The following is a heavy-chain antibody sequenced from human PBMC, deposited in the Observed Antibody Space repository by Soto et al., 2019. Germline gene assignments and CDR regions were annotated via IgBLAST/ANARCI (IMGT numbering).Heavy chain of an antibody. CDR2: INPGSGDT. CDR3: ARGSAYDYRFFDY. CDR1: GYTFTGYY. D-gene: IGHD5-12*01. J-gene: IGHJ4*02. Sequence: QVQLVQSGAEVKKPGASVKVSCKASGYTFTGYYMHWVRQAPGQGLEWMGWINPGSGDTDYAQKFHGRVTLTRDTSISTAYLELTSDDTAVYYCARGSAYDYRFFDYWGQGALITVSS. V-gene: IGHV1-2*02.